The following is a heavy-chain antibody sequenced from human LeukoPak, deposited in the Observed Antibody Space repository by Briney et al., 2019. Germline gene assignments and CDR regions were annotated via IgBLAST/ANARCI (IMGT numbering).Heavy chain of an antibody. V-gene: IGHV1-2*02. CDR3: ASAEDYYDSSGYYWGANYFDY. J-gene: IGHJ4*02. CDR2: INPKSGGT. D-gene: IGHD3-22*01. CDR1: GYTFTGYY. Sequence: ASVKVSCKASGYTFTGYYLHWVRQAPGQGLEWMGWINPKSGGTNSAQKFQGRVTMTRDTSISTAYMELSRLGSDDTALYYCASAEDYYDSSGYYWGANYFDYWGQGTLVTVSS.